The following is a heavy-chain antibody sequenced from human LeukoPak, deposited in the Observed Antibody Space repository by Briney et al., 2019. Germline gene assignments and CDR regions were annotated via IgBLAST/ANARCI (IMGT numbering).Heavy chain of an antibody. Sequence: GGSLRLSCAASGFTFSTYSMNWVRQAPGKGLEWVSSISTSSSYIYYADSVKGRFTISRDNAKNSLYLQMHSLRAEDTAVYYCARVAVVVAPPFDYWGQGTLVTVSS. CDR3: ARVAVVVAPPFDY. J-gene: IGHJ4*02. CDR2: ISTSSSYI. CDR1: GFTFSTYS. V-gene: IGHV3-21*01. D-gene: IGHD2-15*01.